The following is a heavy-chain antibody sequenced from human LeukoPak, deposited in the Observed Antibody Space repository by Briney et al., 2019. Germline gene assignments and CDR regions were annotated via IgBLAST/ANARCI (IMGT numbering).Heavy chain of an antibody. CDR2: ITSSSRTI. CDR1: GFTFSSSE. V-gene: IGHV3-48*03. J-gene: IGHJ4*02. D-gene: IGHD7-27*01. CDR3: ARHVGISF. Sequence: GGSLRLSCVASGFTFSSSEMNWVRQAPGKGLEWISYITSSSRTIWYADSVRGRFTISRDNAKNSLFLQMSNLRDDDTAIYYCARHVGISFWGQGTLVTVSS.